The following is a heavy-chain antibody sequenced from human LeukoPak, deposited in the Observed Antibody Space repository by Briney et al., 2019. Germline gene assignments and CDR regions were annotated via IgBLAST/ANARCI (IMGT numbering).Heavy chain of an antibody. CDR1: GYTFTSYY. CDR3: ARKFSDPFEI. D-gene: IGHD3-3*02. Sequence: ASVKVSCKASGYTFTSYYMHWVRQAPGQGLEWMGWINSNNGGTHYAQKFQGRVTMTRDTSISTAYMELSRLKSDDTAVYYCARKFSDPFEIWGQGTMVTVSS. J-gene: IGHJ3*02. V-gene: IGHV1-2*02. CDR2: INSNNGGT.